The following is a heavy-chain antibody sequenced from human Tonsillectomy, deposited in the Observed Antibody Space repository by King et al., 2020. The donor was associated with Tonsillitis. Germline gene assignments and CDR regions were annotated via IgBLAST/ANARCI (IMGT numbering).Heavy chain of an antibody. V-gene: IGHV1-46*01. J-gene: IGHJ6*02. D-gene: IGHD2-15*01. Sequence: VPLVSSGAAVKQPGASVKVSCTASGSTFTSYYLHWVRQAPGQGLEWMGIINPSGGSTSYAQKFQGRVTLTRDTSTSTVYMELSSLRSEDTAGYYCARERGGVVAYEYYGMDVGGQGTTGTV. CDR1: GSTFTSYY. CDR3: ARERGGVVAYEYYGMDV. CDR2: INPSGGST.